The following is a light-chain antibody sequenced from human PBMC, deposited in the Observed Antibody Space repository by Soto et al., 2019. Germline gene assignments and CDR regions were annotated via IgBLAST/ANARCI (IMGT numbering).Light chain of an antibody. CDR2: AAS. Sequence: DIQMTQSPSSLSASVGDSVTITCRASQSNRSYSNRYQQKPGKAPKLLIYAASSLRSGVPSRFSGSGAGTDVTLTISSLQPEEFATYYCQQRYSTPPWTFGQGTKVEIK. J-gene: IGKJ1*01. CDR1: QSNRSY. CDR3: QQRYSTPPWT. V-gene: IGKV1-39*01.